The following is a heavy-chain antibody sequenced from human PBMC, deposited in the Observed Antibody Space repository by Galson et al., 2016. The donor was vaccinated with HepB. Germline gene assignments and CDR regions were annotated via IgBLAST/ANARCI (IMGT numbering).Heavy chain of an antibody. V-gene: IGHV3-23*01. Sequence: SLRLSCAASRFTFSSYAMSWVRQAPGKGLEWVSNIYAGGTPYYADSVKGRFTTSRDNSNNTVYLQMNSLGADDTAVYYCARDKPDAFDIWGQGTMVTVSS. J-gene: IGHJ3*02. CDR3: ARDKPDAFDI. CDR2: IYAGGTP. CDR1: RFTFSSYA.